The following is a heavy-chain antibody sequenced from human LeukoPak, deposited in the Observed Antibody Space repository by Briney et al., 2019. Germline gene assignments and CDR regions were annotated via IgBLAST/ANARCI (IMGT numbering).Heavy chain of an antibody. V-gene: IGHV1-2*06. CDR3: ARGYYGSGSYRVDY. Sequence: ASVKVSCKASGYTFTGYYMHWVRQAPGQELEWMGRINPNSGGTNYAQKFQGRVTMTRDTSISTAYMELSRLRSDDTAVYYCARGYYGSGSYRVDYWGQGTLVTVSS. CDR1: GYTFTGYY. J-gene: IGHJ4*02. D-gene: IGHD3-10*01. CDR2: INPNSGGT.